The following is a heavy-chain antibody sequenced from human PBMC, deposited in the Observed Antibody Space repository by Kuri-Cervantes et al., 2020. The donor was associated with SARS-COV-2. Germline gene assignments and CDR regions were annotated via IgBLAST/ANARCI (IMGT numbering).Heavy chain of an antibody. CDR1: GGSISSSSYY. V-gene: IGHV4-39*01. Sequence: GSLRLSCTVSGGSISSSSYYWGWIRQPPGKGLEWIGSIYYSGSTYYNPSLKSRVTISVDTSKNQFSLKLSSVTAADTAVYYCAIQVVPGDAFDIWGQGTMVTVSS. D-gene: IGHD3-22*01. CDR3: AIQVVPGDAFDI. J-gene: IGHJ3*02. CDR2: IYYSGST.